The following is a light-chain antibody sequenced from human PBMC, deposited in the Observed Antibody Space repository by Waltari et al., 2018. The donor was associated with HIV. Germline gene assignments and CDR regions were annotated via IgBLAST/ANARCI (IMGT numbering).Light chain of an antibody. CDR1: QSGSSN. CDR2: SVS. V-gene: IGKV3-15*01. J-gene: IGKJ1*01. CDR3: QQYSNWPRT. Sequence: EVVMTQSPATLSVSPGDRATLSCRASQSGSSNLAWYQQKPGQPPRLLIYSVSTRATGIAARFSGSGSGTEFSLTISSLQSEDYAVYYCQQYSNWPRTFGQGTKVEIK.